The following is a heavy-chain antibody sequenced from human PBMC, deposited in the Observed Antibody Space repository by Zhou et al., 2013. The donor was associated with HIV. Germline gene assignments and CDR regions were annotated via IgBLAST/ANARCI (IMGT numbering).Heavy chain of an antibody. Sequence: QVQLVQSGAEVMKPGASVKVSCKASGGTFSTYAFSWVRQAPGQGLEWMGIINPSGGSTSYAQKFQGRVTMTTDTSTSTAYMELRSLRSDDTAVYYCAREAGRGSDPDAFDIWGQGTMVTVSS. CDR2: INPSGGST. CDR3: AREAGRGSDPDAFDI. V-gene: IGHV1-46*01. D-gene: IGHD3-10*01. J-gene: IGHJ3*02. CDR1: GGTFSTYA.